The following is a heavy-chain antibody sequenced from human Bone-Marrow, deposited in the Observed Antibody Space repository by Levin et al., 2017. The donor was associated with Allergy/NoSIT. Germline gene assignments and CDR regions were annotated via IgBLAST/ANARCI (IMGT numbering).Heavy chain of an antibody. CDR2: VSHGGFT. CDR3: AVFSLRYGTFEM. V-gene: IGHV4-34*01. J-gene: IGHJ3*02. Sequence: SETLSLTCAVSGGSFGGYFWSWLRQPPGKGPEWIGEVSHGGFTTYNPSLKSRVAISVDASRTEFSLKLDNVTAADTAVYYCAVFSLRYGTFEMWGQGTMVTVSS. D-gene: IGHD4-17*01. CDR1: GGSFGGYF.